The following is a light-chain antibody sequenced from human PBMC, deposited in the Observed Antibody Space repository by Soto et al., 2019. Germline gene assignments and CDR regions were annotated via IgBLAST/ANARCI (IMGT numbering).Light chain of an antibody. CDR3: QQRSNWLIT. V-gene: IGKV3D-20*02. J-gene: IGKJ5*01. Sequence: EIVLTQSPGTLSLSPCERATLSFSASQSVSSSYLAWYQQKPGQAPRLLIYGASNRAAGVPDRFSGSGSGTDFTLTISSLEPEDFAVYYCQQRSNWLITFGQGTRLEI. CDR1: QSVSSSY. CDR2: GAS.